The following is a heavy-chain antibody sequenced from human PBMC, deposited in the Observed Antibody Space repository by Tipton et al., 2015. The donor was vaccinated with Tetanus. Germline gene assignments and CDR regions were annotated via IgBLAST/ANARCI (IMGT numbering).Heavy chain of an antibody. CDR2: IYTSGST. CDR3: ATVGLVTASVKY. V-gene: IGHV4-39*07. J-gene: IGHJ4*01. D-gene: IGHD2-21*02. CDR1: GASISDKKYY. Sequence: GLVKPSETLSLTCTVSGASISDKKYYWGWIRQAPGKGLEWIASIYTSGSTNYNPSLKSRVTMSVDTSKRQFSLKLNSVTAADTAVYYCATVGLVTASVKYWGQGTLVTVSS.